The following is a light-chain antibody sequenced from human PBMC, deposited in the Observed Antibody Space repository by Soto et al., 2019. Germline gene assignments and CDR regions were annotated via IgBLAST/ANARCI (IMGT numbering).Light chain of an antibody. CDR2: GVS. Sequence: EFVLTQSPGTLSLSPGERATLSCRAIQTVSSNLAWYQQKPGQAPRLLIYGVSTRATGISARFSGGGSVTEFTLTISSLQSEDFALYYCQQYEKWPPSITFGQGTRLEIK. CDR3: QQYEKWPPSIT. J-gene: IGKJ5*01. V-gene: IGKV3-15*01. CDR1: QTVSSN.